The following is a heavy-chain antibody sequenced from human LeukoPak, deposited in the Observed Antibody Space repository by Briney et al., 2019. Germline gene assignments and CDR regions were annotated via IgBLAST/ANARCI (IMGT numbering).Heavy chain of an antibody. CDR3: ARDPPSFGVVIIPGAFDI. D-gene: IGHD3-3*01. V-gene: IGHV3-48*01. J-gene: IGHJ3*02. CDR2: ISSSSSTI. Sequence: PGGSLRLSCAASGFTFSSCSMNWVRQAPGKGLEWVSYISSSSSTIYYADSVKGRFTISRDNAKNSLYLQMNSLRAEDTAVYYCARDPPSFGVVIIPGAFDIWGQGTMVTVSS. CDR1: GFTFSSCS.